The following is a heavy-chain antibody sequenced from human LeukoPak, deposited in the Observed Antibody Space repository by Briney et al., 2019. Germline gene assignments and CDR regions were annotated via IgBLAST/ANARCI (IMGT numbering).Heavy chain of an antibody. V-gene: IGHV3-21*01. CDR1: GFTVSSNY. J-gene: IGHJ4*02. Sequence: GGSLRLSCAASGFTVSSNYMNWVRQAPGKGLEWVSSISSSSSYIYYADSVKGRFTISRDNAKNSLYLQMNSLRAEDTAVYYCAREGDTAFDYWGQGTLVTVSS. CDR3: AREGDTAFDY. D-gene: IGHD5-18*01. CDR2: ISSSSSYI.